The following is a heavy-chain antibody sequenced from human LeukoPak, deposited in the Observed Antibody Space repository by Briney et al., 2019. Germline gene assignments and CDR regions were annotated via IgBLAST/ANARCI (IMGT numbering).Heavy chain of an antibody. J-gene: IGHJ4*02. CDR3: VCEKSSEFRSHYY. D-gene: IGHD3-10*01. CDR1: GFTFSSNA. Sequence: GGSLRLSCAASGFTFSSNAMHWVRQAPGKGLEYVSAISSNGGSTSYANSVKGRFTISRDNSKNTLYLQMGSLRAEDMAVYYCVCEKSSEFRSHYYWGEGGLVTVSS. CDR2: ISSNGGST. V-gene: IGHV3-64*01.